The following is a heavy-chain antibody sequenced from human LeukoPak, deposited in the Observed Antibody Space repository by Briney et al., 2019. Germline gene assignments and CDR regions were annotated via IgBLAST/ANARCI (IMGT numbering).Heavy chain of an antibody. CDR2: FDPEDGET. J-gene: IGHJ4*02. V-gene: IGHV1-24*01. CDR1: GYTLTEVS. D-gene: IGHD2-15*01. CDR3: ATERAVVVANVFDY. Sequence: GASVKVSCKVSGYTLTEVSMHWVRQAPGKGLEWMGGFDPEDGETSYAQMFQGRVTMTEDTSTDTAYMELSSLRSEDTAVYYCATERAVVVANVFDYWGQGTLVTVSS.